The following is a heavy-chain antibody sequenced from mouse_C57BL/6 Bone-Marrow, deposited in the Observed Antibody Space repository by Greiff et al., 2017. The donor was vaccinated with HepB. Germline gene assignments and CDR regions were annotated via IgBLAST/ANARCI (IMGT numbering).Heavy chain of an antibody. D-gene: IGHD2-5*01. Sequence: EVQLQESGTVLARPGASVKMSCKTSGYTFTSYWMHWVKQRPGQGLEWIGAIYPGNRDTSYNQKFKGKAKLTAVTSASTAYMELSSLTNEDSAVYYCTRERRYSNYVYFDYWGQGTTLTVSS. J-gene: IGHJ2*01. CDR1: GYTFTSYW. CDR2: IYPGNRDT. V-gene: IGHV1-5*01. CDR3: TRERRYSNYVYFDY.